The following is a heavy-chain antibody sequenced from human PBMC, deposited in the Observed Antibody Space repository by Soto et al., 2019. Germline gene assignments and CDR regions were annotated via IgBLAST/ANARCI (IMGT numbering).Heavy chain of an antibody. D-gene: IGHD4-4*01. CDR1: GFTFSHYG. CDR3: AREGTAYSNPDAFDI. J-gene: IGHJ3*02. V-gene: IGHV3-30*03. Sequence: GGSLRLSCAASGFTFSHYGIHWVRQAPGKGLEWLAVISYDGSNKHYADSVKGRFTISRDNSKNTLYLQMNSLRAEDTAVYYCAREGTAYSNPDAFDIWGQGTMVTVSS. CDR2: ISYDGSNK.